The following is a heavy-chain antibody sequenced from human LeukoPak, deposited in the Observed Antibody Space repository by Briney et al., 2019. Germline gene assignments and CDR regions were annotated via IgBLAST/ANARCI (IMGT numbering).Heavy chain of an antibody. CDR2: ISSSGSTI. D-gene: IGHD3-10*01. CDR1: GFTLSDYY. Sequence: GGSLRVSCAASGFTLSDYYMSWMRQAPGKGLEWVSYISSSGSTIYNADSVKGRFTISRDNAKNSLYLQMNSLRVEDTAVYYCAKVAKYYYGSETYYFFEHWGQGTPVTASS. CDR3: AKVAKYYYGSETYYFFEH. J-gene: IGHJ4*02. V-gene: IGHV3-11*04.